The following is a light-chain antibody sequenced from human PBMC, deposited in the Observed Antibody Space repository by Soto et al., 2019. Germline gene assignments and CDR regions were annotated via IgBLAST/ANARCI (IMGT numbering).Light chain of an antibody. Sequence: QSVLTQPPSASGSPGQSVTISCTGTSSDVGDYNYVSWYQQHPGKAPKLIISEVTKRPSGVPDRFSGSKSGNTASLTVSGLQAEDEADYYCFSYGGTNKWVFGGGTKLTVL. CDR2: EVT. CDR1: SSDVGDYNY. CDR3: FSYGGTNKWV. J-gene: IGLJ3*02. V-gene: IGLV2-8*01.